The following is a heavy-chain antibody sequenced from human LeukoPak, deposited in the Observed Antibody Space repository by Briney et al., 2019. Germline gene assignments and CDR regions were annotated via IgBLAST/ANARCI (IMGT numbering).Heavy chain of an antibody. CDR2: INPNSGGT. CDR3: ARGYGDYEDAFDI. CDR1: GYTFTGYY. D-gene: IGHD4-17*01. Sequence: ASVKVSCKASGYTFTGYYVHWVRQAPGQGLEWMGWINPNSGGTDYAQKFQGRVTMTRDTSINTAYMELSRLRSDDTTVYYCARGYGDYEDAFDIWGQGTMVTVSS. J-gene: IGHJ3*02. V-gene: IGHV1-2*02.